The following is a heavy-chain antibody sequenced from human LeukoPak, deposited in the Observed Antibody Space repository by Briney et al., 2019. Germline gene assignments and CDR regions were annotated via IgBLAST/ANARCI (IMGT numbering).Heavy chain of an antibody. CDR1: GGSISRYY. V-gene: IGHV4-59*01. D-gene: IGHD3-10*01. Sequence: SETLSLTCTVSGGSISRYYWSWIRQPPGKGLEWIGYIYYSGSTNYNHSLKSRVTISVDTSKNQFSLKLSSVTAADTAVYYCAREARLGSGSYYLFDYWGQGTLVTVSS. CDR2: IYYSGST. CDR3: AREARLGSGSYYLFDY. J-gene: IGHJ4*02.